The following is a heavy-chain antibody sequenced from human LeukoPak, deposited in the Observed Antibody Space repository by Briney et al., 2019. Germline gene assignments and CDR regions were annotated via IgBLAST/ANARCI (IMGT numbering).Heavy chain of an antibody. CDR3: ARDLVETVVVTDVFDY. D-gene: IGHD3-22*01. CDR2: ISYDGSNK. Sequence: PGRSLRLSCAASGFTFSSYAMHWVRQAPGKGLEWVAVISYDGSNKYYADSVKGRFTISRDNSKNTLYLQMNSLRAEDTAVCYCARDLVETVVVTDVFDYWGQGTLVTVSS. J-gene: IGHJ4*02. CDR1: GFTFSSYA. V-gene: IGHV3-30-3*01.